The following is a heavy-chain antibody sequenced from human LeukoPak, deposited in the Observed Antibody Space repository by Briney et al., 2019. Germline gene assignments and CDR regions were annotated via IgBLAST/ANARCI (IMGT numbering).Heavy chain of an antibody. CDR2: ISSSSSTI. J-gene: IGHJ3*02. CDR3: ARGKRWLRLSAFEI. V-gene: IGHV3-48*04. D-gene: IGHD5-24*01. CDR1: GFTFSSYS. Sequence: TGGSLRLSCAASGFTFSSYSMNWVRQAPGKGLEWVSYISSSSSTIYYADSVKGRFTISRDNAKNSLYLQMNSLRAEDTAVYYCARGKRWLRLSAFEIWGQGTMVTVSS.